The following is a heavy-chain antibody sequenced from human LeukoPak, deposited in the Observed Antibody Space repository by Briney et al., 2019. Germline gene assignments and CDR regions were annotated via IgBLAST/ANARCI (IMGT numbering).Heavy chain of an antibody. CDR2: IYSGGST. Sequence: GGSLRLSCAVSGFTVSSNYMSWVRQAPGKGLEWVSLIYSGGSTYYADSVKGRFTVSRDNSKNTLYLQMNSLRAEDTAVYYCASTPLKLGMGHYWGQGTLVTVSS. CDR3: ASTPLKLGMGHY. CDR1: GFTVSSNY. J-gene: IGHJ4*02. D-gene: IGHD7-27*01. V-gene: IGHV3-53*05.